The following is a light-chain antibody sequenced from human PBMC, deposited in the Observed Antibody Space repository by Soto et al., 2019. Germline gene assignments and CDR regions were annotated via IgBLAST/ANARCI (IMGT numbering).Light chain of an antibody. CDR2: SND. CDR1: ASDIGTNT. J-gene: IGLJ1*01. V-gene: IGLV1-44*01. CDR3: VAWDGGLNGYV. Sequence: QSVLTQPPSASGTPGQRVTISCSGRASDIGTNTVNWYQQFPGTAPKLLLHSNDQRPSGVPDRFSGSKSGTSASLAIGGLQYEDEADYYCVAWDGGLNGYVFGTGTKVTVL.